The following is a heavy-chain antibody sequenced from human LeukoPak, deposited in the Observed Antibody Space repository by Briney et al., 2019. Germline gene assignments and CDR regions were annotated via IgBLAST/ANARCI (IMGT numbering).Heavy chain of an antibody. V-gene: IGHV3-21*01. CDR1: GFTLSSYS. Sequence: GGSLRLSCAASGFTLSSYSMNWVRQAPGKGLEWVSSISTSSNYIYYANSVKGRFTISRDNAENSLYLQMNSLRAEDTAVYYCAREGEGYCSTTSCYKGFDYWGQGTLVTVSS. CDR2: ISTSSNYI. D-gene: IGHD2-2*02. J-gene: IGHJ4*02. CDR3: AREGEGYCSTTSCYKGFDY.